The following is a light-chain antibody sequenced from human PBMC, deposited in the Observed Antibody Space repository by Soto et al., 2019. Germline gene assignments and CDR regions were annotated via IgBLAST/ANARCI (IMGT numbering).Light chain of an antibody. CDR2: QDN. CDR3: QTWDSGTAV. J-gene: IGLJ2*01. CDR1: KLGGKF. V-gene: IGLV3-1*01. Sequence: SYELTQPPSVSVSPGQTASITCCEDKLGGKFAYWYQQKTGQSPLLIIYQDNKRPSGIPERFSGSNSGNTAILTIIGTHAVDEADYYCQTWDSGTAVFGGGTKLTVL.